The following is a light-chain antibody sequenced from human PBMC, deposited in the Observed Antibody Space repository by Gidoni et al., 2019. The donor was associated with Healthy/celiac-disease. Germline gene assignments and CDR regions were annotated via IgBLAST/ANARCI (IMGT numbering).Light chain of an antibody. CDR3: SSYTSSRTRV. V-gene: IGLV2-14*03. CDR2: DVS. Sequence: KLMIYDVSNRPSGVSNRFSGSKSGNTASLTISGLQAEDEADYYCSSYTSSRTRVFGGGTKLTGL. J-gene: IGLJ3*02.